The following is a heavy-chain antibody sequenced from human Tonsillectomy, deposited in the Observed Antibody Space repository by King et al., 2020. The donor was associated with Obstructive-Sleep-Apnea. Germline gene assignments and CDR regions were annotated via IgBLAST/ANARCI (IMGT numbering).Heavy chain of an antibody. D-gene: IGHD6-13*01. CDR2: VRYDGSNK. V-gene: IGHV3-30*02. CDR3: AKNGPYRSRWYSILNYYYSGMDV. Sequence: VQLVESGGGVVQPGRSLRLSCAASGFTFSSYGMHWVRQAPGKGLEWVAFVRYDGSNKYYADSVKGRFTISRDNSNNTLYLQMNSLRAEDTAVYYCAKNGPYRSRWYSILNYYYSGMDVWGQGTTVTVSS. CDR1: GFTFSSYG. J-gene: IGHJ6*02.